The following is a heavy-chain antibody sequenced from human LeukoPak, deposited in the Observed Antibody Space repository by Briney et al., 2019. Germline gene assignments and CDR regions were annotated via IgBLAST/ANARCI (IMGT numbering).Heavy chain of an antibody. V-gene: IGHV1-69*05. CDR1: GGTFSSYA. J-gene: IGHJ4*02. CDR2: IIPIFGTA. CDR3: ARLEYSSSGNDY. D-gene: IGHD6-6*01. Sequence: ASVKVSCKASGGTFSSYAISWVRQAPGQGLEWMGGIIPIFGTANYAQKFQGRVTITTDESTSTAYMELSSLRSEDTAVYYCARLEYSSSGNDYWGQGTLVTVSS.